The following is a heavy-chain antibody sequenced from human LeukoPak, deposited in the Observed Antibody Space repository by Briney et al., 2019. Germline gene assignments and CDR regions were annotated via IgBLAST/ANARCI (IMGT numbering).Heavy chain of an antibody. CDR1: GFTFSSYG. CDR2: IWYDGSNK. J-gene: IGHJ4*02. Sequence: GESLRLSCAASGFTFSSYGMNWVRQAPGKGLEWVAVIWYDGSNKYYADSVKGRFTISRDNSKNTLSLQMNSLRAEDTAVYYCARLGSGWSFDFWGQGTLVAVSS. V-gene: IGHV3-33*01. CDR3: ARLGSGWSFDF. D-gene: IGHD6-19*01.